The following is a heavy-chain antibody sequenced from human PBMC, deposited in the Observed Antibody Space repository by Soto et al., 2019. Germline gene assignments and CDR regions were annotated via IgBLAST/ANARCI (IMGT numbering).Heavy chain of an antibody. CDR3: AAHTIVHGI. J-gene: IGHJ3*02. CDR1: GFTFSSYA. V-gene: IGHV3-23*01. D-gene: IGHD2-21*01. Sequence: PGGSLRLSCAASGFTFSSYAMHWVRQAPGKGLEWVSSMRSSGAETYYADSVKGRFTISRDNSKNTLYLQMNSLRAEDTAVYYCAAHTIVHGIWGQGTMVTVSS. CDR2: MRSSGAET.